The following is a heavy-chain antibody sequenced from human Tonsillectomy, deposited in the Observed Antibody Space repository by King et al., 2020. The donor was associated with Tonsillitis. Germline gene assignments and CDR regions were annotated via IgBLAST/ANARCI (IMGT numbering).Heavy chain of an antibody. V-gene: IGHV3-30-3*01. CDR1: GFTFSSYA. CDR2: MSYDGSNK. Sequence: VQLVESGGGVVQPGRSLRLSCAVSGFTFSSYAMHWVRQSPGKGLEWVAVMSYDGSNKYYADSVKGRFTISRDYSKNTLYLQMNSLRPEDTAVYYCARDKEYYDFWSGYYKVLDYWGQGSLVTVSS. J-gene: IGHJ4*02. D-gene: IGHD3-3*01. CDR3: ARDKEYYDFWSGYYKVLDY.